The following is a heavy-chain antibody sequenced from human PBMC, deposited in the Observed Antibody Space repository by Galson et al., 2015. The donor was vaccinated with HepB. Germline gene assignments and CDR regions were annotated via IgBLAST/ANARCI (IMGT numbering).Heavy chain of an antibody. CDR2: INTEGGSK. CDR1: GLTFSNYG. V-gene: IGHV3-74*01. CDR3: GRGYYGSGSPPGFEY. J-gene: IGHJ4*02. D-gene: IGHD3-10*01. Sequence: SLRLSCAASGLTFSNYGMHWVRQAPGKGLVWVSRINTEGGSKNYADSVKGRFTVSRDNAENTLHLQMSSLRTEETAVYYCGRGYYGSGSPPGFEYWGQGTLVTVSS.